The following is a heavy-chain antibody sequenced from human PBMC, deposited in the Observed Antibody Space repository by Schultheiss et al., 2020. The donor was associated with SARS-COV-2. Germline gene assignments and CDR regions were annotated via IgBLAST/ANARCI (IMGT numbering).Heavy chain of an antibody. V-gene: IGHV3-73*01. J-gene: IGHJ4*02. D-gene: IGHD6-19*01. CDR1: GFTFSGSA. CDR3: ARGDGAVAGFDY. Sequence: GGSLRLSCAASGFTFSGSAMHWVRQASGKGLEWVGRIRSKANSYATAYAASVKGRFTISRDDSKNTAYLQMNSLRAEDTAVYYCARGDGAVAGFDYWGQGTLVTVSS. CDR2: IRSKANSYAT.